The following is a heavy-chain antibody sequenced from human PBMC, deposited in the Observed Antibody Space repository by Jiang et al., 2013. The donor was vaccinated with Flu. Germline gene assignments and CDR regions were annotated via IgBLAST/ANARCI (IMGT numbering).Heavy chain of an antibody. CDR3: ARTAALNWFDP. D-gene: IGHD6-13*01. Sequence: PGLVKPSETLSLTCTVSGDSISRYYWSWDPAVPREGTGSGWGYMYYRGSTKYNPSLESRVTMSLDTSKNQFSLKLSSVTAADTALYYCARTAALNWFDPWGQGTLVIVS. CDR1: GDSISRYY. J-gene: IGHJ5*02. V-gene: IGHV4-59*01. CDR2: MYYRGST.